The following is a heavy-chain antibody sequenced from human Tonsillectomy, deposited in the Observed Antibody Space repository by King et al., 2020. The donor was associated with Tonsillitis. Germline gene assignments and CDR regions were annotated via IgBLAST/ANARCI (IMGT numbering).Heavy chain of an antibody. CDR2: IYYSGTT. D-gene: IGHD3-22*01. CDR1: GGSISSGDYY. J-gene: IGHJ6*02. V-gene: IGHV4-30-4*01. Sequence: VQLQESGPGLVKPSQTLSLTCNVSGGSISSGDYYWSWIRQPPGKGLEWIGYIYYSGTTYYNPSLKSRVNISVDTSKNQFSLKLSSVTAADTAVYFCARAFGDSSGYYYVYYYYGLDVWGQGTTVTGSS. CDR3: ARAFGDSSGYYYVYYYYGLDV.